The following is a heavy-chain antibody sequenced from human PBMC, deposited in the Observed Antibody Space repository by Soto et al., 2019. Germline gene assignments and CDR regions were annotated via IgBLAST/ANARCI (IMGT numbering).Heavy chain of an antibody. CDR3: AKDGSNWAFDY. CDR1: GYTFTTYH. Sequence: QVQLVQSGAEVKEPGASVKVSCKASGYTFTTYHLHWVRQAPGQGLEWMGIIYPSGGGTRYAQKFQGRLTMTRDTSTSTLYMELSSLRYEDTAVYYCAKDGSNWAFDYWGQGTLVTVSS. CDR2: IYPSGGGT. D-gene: IGHD6-13*01. V-gene: IGHV1-46*01. J-gene: IGHJ4*02.